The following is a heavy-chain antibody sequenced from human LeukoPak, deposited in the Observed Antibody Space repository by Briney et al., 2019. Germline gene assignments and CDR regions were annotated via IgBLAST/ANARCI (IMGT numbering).Heavy chain of an antibody. CDR2: ISSSGSTI. CDR3: ARDGYCSGGSCLDYYYYMDV. V-gene: IGHV3-11*04. D-gene: IGHD2-15*01. CDR1: GFTFSDYY. J-gene: IGHJ6*03. Sequence: GGSLRLPCAASGFTFSDYYMSWIRQAPGKGLEWVSYISSSGSTIYYADSVKGRFTISRDNAKNSLYLQMNSLRAEDTAVYYCARDGYCSGGSCLDYYYYMDVWGKGTTVTVSS.